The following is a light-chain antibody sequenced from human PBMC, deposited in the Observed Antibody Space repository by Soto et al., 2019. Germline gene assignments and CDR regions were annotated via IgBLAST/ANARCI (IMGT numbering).Light chain of an antibody. CDR3: QQYDNPPLT. CDR2: DAS. Sequence: DLQMTQSPSSLSASVGDRVTITCQASQDISNYLNWYQQKPGKAPKLLIYDASNLETGVTSRFSGSGSGTDSTFTISSLQPEDIATYYCQQYDNPPLTFGGGTKVEIK. V-gene: IGKV1-33*01. CDR1: QDISNY. J-gene: IGKJ4*01.